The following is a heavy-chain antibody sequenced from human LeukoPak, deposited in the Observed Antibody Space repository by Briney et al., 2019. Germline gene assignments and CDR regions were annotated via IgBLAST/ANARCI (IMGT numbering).Heavy chain of an antibody. D-gene: IGHD3-9*01. CDR1: GFTFSDYY. CDR3: AREYYDILNGYYMPLDY. V-gene: IGHV3-11*01. J-gene: IGHJ4*02. Sequence: KPGGSLRLSCAASGFTFSDYYMSWIRQAPGKGLEWVSYISSSGSTIYYADSVKGRFTISRDNAKNSLYLQMNSLRAEDTAVYYCAREYYDILNGYYMPLDYWGQGTLVTVSS. CDR2: ISSSGSTI.